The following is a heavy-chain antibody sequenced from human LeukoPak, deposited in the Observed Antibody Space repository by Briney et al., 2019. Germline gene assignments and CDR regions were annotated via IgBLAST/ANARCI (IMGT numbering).Heavy chain of an antibody. V-gene: IGHV3-30*02. Sequence: PGGSLRLSCAASGFTFSSYGMHWVRQAPGKGLEWVAFIRYDGSNKYYADSVKGRFTISRDNSKNTLYLQMNSLRAEDTAVYYCAKAPLDYDFWSGVDYWGQGTLVTVSS. J-gene: IGHJ4*02. CDR1: GFTFSSYG. CDR3: AKAPLDYDFWSGVDY. CDR2: IRYDGSNK. D-gene: IGHD3-3*01.